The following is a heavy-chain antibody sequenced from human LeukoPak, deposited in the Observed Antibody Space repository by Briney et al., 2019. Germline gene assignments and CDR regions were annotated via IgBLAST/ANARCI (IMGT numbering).Heavy chain of an antibody. D-gene: IGHD2-15*01. CDR1: GGTFSSYA. Sequence: AVKVSCQASGGTFSSYAISWVRQAPGQGLEWMGGIILIFGTANYAQKFQGRVTITADESTSTAYMELSSLRSEDTAVYYCAGNDLGYCSGGSCYSDLDYWGQGTLVTVSS. CDR2: IILIFGTA. J-gene: IGHJ4*02. CDR3: AGNDLGYCSGGSCYSDLDY. V-gene: IGHV1-69*13.